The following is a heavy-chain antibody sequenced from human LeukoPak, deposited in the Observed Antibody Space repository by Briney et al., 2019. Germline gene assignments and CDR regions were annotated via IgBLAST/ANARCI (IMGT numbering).Heavy chain of an antibody. CDR1: GGSFSGYY. V-gene: IGHV4-34*01. J-gene: IGHJ6*02. D-gene: IGHD2-15*01. CDR2: INHSGST. CDR3: ARAPIVVVVAASSQGRGMDV. Sequence: SETLSLTCAVYGGSFSGYYWSWIRQPPRKGLEWIGEINHSGSTNYNPSLKSRVTISVDTSKNQFSLKLSSVTAADTAVYYCARAPIVVVVAASSQGRGMDVWGQGTTVTVSS.